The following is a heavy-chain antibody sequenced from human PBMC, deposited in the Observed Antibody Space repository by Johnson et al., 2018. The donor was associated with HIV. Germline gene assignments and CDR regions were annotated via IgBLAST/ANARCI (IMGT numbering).Heavy chain of an antibody. J-gene: IGHJ3*02. CDR2: ISSSSSTI. CDR1: GFTFSSYS. Sequence: VQLVESGGGLVQPGGSLRLSCAASGFTFSSYSMNWVRQAPGKGLEWVSYISSSSSTIYYADSVKGRFTISRDNARNSLYLQMNSLRAEDTALYYCARATWSDDAFDIWGQGTMVTVSS. V-gene: IGHV3-48*04. D-gene: IGHD2-8*01. CDR3: ARATWSDDAFDI.